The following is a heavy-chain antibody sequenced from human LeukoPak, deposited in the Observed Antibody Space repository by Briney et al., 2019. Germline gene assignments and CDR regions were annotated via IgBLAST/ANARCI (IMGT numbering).Heavy chain of an antibody. CDR2: ISSSGSTI. CDR3: AKDGVKATWDGTYAFDI. J-gene: IGHJ3*02. V-gene: IGHV3-48*03. D-gene: IGHD1-26*01. CDR1: GFTFSSYE. Sequence: GGSLRLSCAASGFTFSSYEMNWVRQAPGKGLEWVSYISSSGSTIYYADSVKGRFTISRDNAKNSLYLQMNSLRDEDTAVYYCAKDGVKATWDGTYAFDIWGQGTMVTVSS.